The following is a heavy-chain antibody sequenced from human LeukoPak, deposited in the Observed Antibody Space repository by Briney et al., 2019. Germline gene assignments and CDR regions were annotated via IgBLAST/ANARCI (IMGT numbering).Heavy chain of an antibody. CDR1: GYTFTGYY. J-gene: IGHJ4*02. CDR2: INPNSGGT. V-gene: IGHV1-2*02. D-gene: IGHD3-10*01. Sequence: ASVKVSCKASGYTFTGYYMHWVRQAPGQGLEWMGWINPNSGGTNYAQKFQGRVTMTRDTSISTAYMELSRLRSDDTAVYYCARSRSGSGSYLAYWGQGTLVTVSP. CDR3: ARSRSGSGSYLAY.